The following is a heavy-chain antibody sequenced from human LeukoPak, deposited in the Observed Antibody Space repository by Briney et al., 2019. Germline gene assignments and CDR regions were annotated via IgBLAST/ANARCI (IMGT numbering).Heavy chain of an antibody. Sequence: NPSETLSLTCAVSGGSISSSNWWSWVRQPPGKGLEWIGEIYHSGSTNYNPSLKSRVTISVDTSKNQFSLKLSSVTAADTAVYYCARLRGLWLLLSFDYWGQGTLVTVSS. CDR1: GGSISSSNW. CDR3: ARLRGLWLLLSFDY. V-gene: IGHV4-4*02. D-gene: IGHD5-18*01. J-gene: IGHJ4*02. CDR2: IYHSGST.